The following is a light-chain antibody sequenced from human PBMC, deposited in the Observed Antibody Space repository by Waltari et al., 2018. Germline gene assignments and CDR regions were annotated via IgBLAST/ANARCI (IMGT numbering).Light chain of an antibody. CDR2: DVS. Sequence: QSALTQPVSASGAPGQSITIPCTGTSSDVGGYNYYYWYQQHPGKVPKPLIFDVSNRPSGVSHRFAGSKSGNTASLTISGLQAEDESDYYCCSFTSRSTWVFGGGTKLTVL. CDR1: SSDVGGYNY. J-gene: IGLJ3*02. CDR3: CSFTSRSTWV. V-gene: IGLV2-14*01.